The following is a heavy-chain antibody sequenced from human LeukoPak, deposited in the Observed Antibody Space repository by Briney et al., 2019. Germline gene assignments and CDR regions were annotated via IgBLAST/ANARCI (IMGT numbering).Heavy chain of an antibody. CDR1: GFTFSTYA. CDR2: ISGSGDNT. V-gene: IGHV3-23*01. J-gene: IGHJ2*01. CDR3: AKDRVNWYFDL. Sequence: PGGSLRLSCAASGFTFSTYAMVWVRQAPGKGLEWVSTISGSGDNTFYAVSVEGRFTISRDNSKNTLYLQMNSLRADDTAVYCCAKDRVNWYFDLWGRGTLVTVSS. D-gene: IGHD3-10*01.